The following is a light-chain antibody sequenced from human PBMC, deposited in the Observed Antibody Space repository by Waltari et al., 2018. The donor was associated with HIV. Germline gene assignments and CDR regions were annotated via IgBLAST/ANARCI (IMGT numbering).Light chain of an antibody. V-gene: IGLV3-9*01. CDR3: QVWHYTVV. Sequence: SYELTQPFSVSVALGQTARLPCGGSNIGTKDVHWYQQKPGQAPLLLIFNDIHRPSGVPERFSGSKSRNLATLTISGAQAGDEAAYYCQVWHYTVVFGGGTKVTV. CDR2: NDI. CDR1: NIGTKD. J-gene: IGLJ2*01.